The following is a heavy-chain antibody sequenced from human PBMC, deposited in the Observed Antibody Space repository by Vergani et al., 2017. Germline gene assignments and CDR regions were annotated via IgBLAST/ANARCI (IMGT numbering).Heavy chain of an antibody. V-gene: IGHV4-39*07. J-gene: IGHJ3*02. CDR1: GGSISSSSYY. CDR3: VSPDPSIVVVPAARKRDGFDI. CDR2: IYYSGST. Sequence: QLQLQESGPGLVKPSETLSLTCTVSGGSISSSSYYWGWIRQPPGKGLEWFGSIYYSGSTYYNPSLNSRVTISVDTSKNQFSLKLSSVTAADTAVSYCVSPDPSIVVVPAARKRDGFDIWGQGTMVTVSS. D-gene: IGHD2-2*01.